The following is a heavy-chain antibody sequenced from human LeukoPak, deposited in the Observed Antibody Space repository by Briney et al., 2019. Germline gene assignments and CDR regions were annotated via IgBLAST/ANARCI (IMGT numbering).Heavy chain of an antibody. J-gene: IGHJ4*02. CDR3: ARQPLSYSGYDQFDY. Sequence: GESLKISCKGSGYSFTSYWIGWVRQMPGKGLEWMGIIYPGDSDTRYSPSFQGQVPISADKSISTAYLQWSSLKASDTAMYYCARQPLSYSGYDQFDYWGQGTLVTVSS. D-gene: IGHD5-12*01. CDR1: GYSFTSYW. CDR2: IYPGDSDT. V-gene: IGHV5-51*01.